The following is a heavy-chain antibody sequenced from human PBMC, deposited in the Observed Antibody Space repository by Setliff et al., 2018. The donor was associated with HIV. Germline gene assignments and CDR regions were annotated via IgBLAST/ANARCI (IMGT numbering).Heavy chain of an antibody. Sequence: PSETLSLTCGVSAYTISSGYYWGWIRQPPGKGLEWIGSIYHSGSAFYNPSLKSRVAISVDTAKEQFSLKLTAVTDADTAVYYCVRQPVVPASMPTHNYFDPWGQGTVVTVSS. CDR3: VRQPVVPASMPTHNYFDP. V-gene: IGHV4-38-2*01. J-gene: IGHJ5*02. CDR1: AYTISSGYY. CDR2: IYHSGSA. D-gene: IGHD2-2*01.